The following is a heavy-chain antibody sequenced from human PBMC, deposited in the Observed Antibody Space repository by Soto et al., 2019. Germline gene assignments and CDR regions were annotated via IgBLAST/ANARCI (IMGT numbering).Heavy chain of an antibody. CDR3: ARDSSTRSGYDGDYYYGMDV. J-gene: IGHJ6*02. V-gene: IGHV1-69*01. D-gene: IGHD5-12*01. CDR1: GGTFSSYA. Sequence: QVPLVQSGAEVKKPGSSVKVSCKASGGTFSSYAISWVRQAPGQGLEWMGGIIPIFGTANYAQKLQGRVTITADESTSTAYMELSSLRSEDTAVYYCARDSSTRSGYDGDYYYGMDVWGQGTTVTVSS. CDR2: IIPIFGTA.